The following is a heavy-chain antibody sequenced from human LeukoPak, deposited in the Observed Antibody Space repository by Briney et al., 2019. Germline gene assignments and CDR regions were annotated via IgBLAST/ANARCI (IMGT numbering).Heavy chain of an antibody. CDR2: ISGSGGST. J-gene: IGHJ4*02. Sequence: GGSLRLSCAASGFTFSSYAVSWVCQAPGKGLEWVSAISGSGGSTYYADSVKGRFTISRDNSKNTLYLQMNSLRAEDTAVYYCARAYSSSWYDYWGQGTLVTVSS. CDR3: ARAYSSSWYDY. V-gene: IGHV3-23*01. CDR1: GFTFSSYA. D-gene: IGHD6-13*01.